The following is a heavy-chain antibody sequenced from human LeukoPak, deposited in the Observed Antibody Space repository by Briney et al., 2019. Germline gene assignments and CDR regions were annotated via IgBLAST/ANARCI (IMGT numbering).Heavy chain of an antibody. CDR2: ISVSVGTT. CDR3: AKVGYQLLYPLYDY. Sequence: PXKGLEWXSXISVSVGTTYYAHSVKGRFTISRDNSKNTLYLQMNSLRAEDTAVYYCAKVGYQLLYPLYDYWGQGTLVTVSS. V-gene: IGHV3-23*01. D-gene: IGHD2-2*02. J-gene: IGHJ4*02.